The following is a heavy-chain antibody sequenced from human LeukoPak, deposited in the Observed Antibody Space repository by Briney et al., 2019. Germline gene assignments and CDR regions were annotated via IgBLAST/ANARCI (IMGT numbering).Heavy chain of an antibody. CDR1: GGTFISYA. V-gene: IGHV1-69*05. D-gene: IGHD3-22*01. Sequence: SLKVSCKASGGTFISYAISWVRQAPGQGLEWMGGIIPIFGTANYAQKFQGRVTITTDESTSTAYTELSSLRSEDTAVYYCAREPMIGSHWFDPWGQGTLVTVSS. CDR2: IIPIFGTA. J-gene: IGHJ5*02. CDR3: AREPMIGSHWFDP.